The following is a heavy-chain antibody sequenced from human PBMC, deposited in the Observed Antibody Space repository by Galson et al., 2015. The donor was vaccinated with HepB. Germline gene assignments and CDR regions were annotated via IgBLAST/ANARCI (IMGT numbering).Heavy chain of an antibody. D-gene: IGHD3-10*01. CDR1: GYTFTSYA. Sequence: SVKVSCKASGYTFTSYAMHWVRQAPGQRLEWMGWINAGNGNTKYSQKFQGRVTITRDTSASTAYMELSSLRSEDTAVYYCARDLEYYGSGLGDYWGQGTLVTVSS. J-gene: IGHJ4*02. CDR2: INAGNGNT. CDR3: ARDLEYYGSGLGDY. V-gene: IGHV1-3*01.